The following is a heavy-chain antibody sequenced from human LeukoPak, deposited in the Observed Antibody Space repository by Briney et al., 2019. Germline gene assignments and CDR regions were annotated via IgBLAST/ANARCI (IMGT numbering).Heavy chain of an antibody. CDR2: INPGDGST. V-gene: IGHV1-46*01. D-gene: IGHD5-18*01. J-gene: IGHJ4*02. CDR3: ARTPYTSGLLFYFDN. Sequence: ASVTVSCKTFGYTFTHYYIHWVRQAPGRGLEWMGRINPGDGSTVYAQKFLGRVTMARDPSTTTVYMELSSLGSDDTAIYFCARTPYTSGLLFYFDNWGQGTLVTVSS. CDR1: GYTFTHYY.